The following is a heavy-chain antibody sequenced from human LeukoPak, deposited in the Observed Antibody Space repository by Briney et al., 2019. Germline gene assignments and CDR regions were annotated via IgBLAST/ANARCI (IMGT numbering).Heavy chain of an antibody. CDR1: GFTFSRYG. Sequence: GGSLRLSCAASGFTFSRYGMSWVRQAPGKGLEWVSTIGGGVNTTYYADSVRGRFTISRENSKNTLYLQMNSLRADDTAVYYCAKRYCDSTTCYFYMDVWGKGPRSPSP. D-gene: IGHD2-2*01. CDR2: IGGGVNTT. CDR3: AKRYCDSTTCYFYMDV. V-gene: IGHV3-23*01. J-gene: IGHJ6*03.